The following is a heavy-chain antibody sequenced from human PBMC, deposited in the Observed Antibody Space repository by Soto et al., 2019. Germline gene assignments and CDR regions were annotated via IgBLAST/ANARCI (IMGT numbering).Heavy chain of an antibody. D-gene: IGHD6-13*01. Sequence: EVQLVESGGGLVQPGGSLRLSCAASGFTFSNYWMYWVRQAPGKGLLWVSRVNNDGTDTTHADSVKGRFTISRDNAENTLYLQMNSLRAEDTAVYYCARGGLQHALDVWGQGSTVTVSS. CDR3: ARGGLQHALDV. CDR1: GFTFSNYW. CDR2: VNNDGTDT. J-gene: IGHJ6*02. V-gene: IGHV3-74*03.